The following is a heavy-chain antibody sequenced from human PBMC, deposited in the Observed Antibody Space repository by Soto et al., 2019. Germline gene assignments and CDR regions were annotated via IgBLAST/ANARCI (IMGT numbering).Heavy chain of an antibody. D-gene: IGHD4-4*01. CDR3: ARSPSWETTVTPYYFDY. CDR2: MNPKSANT. Sequence: QVQLVQSGAEVKKPGASVKVSCKASRYTFISYDINWVRQATGQGLEWMGWMNPKSANTGYAQNFQGRVTMTRNTSISTAYMELSSLRSEDTAVYYCARSPSWETTVTPYYFDYWGQGILVTVSS. V-gene: IGHV1-8*01. J-gene: IGHJ4*02. CDR1: RYTFISYD.